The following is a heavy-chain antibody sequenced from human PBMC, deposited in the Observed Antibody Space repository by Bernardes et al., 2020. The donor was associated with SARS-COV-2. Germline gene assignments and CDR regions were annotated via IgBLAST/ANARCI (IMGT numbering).Heavy chain of an antibody. CDR1: GYRFSNYW. D-gene: IGHD4-17*01. CDR2: VYPGDSNT. Sequence: GESLKISCTGSGYRFSNYWIGWLRQMPGKGLEWMGIVYPGDSNTRYTPSFRGHVTIAADRSTSTAYLQWSTLRASDTAIYYCARRADYGGNAEFSEFDYWGQGTLVTVSS. V-gene: IGHV5-51*01. CDR3: ARRADYGGNAEFSEFDY. J-gene: IGHJ4*02.